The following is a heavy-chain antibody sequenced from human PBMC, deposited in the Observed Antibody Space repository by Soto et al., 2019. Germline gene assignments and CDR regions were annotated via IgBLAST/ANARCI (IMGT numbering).Heavy chain of an antibody. Sequence: PVKVSCKASGGTFSSYAISWVRQAPGQGLEWMGGIIPILGTANYAQKFQGRVTITADKSTSTAYMELSSLRSEDTAVYYCARDHPLSSSEDSYYYYGMDVWGQGTTVTGS. CDR1: GGTFSSYA. D-gene: IGHD6-6*01. CDR3: ARDHPLSSSEDSYYYYGMDV. V-gene: IGHV1-69*10. CDR2: IIPILGTA. J-gene: IGHJ6*02.